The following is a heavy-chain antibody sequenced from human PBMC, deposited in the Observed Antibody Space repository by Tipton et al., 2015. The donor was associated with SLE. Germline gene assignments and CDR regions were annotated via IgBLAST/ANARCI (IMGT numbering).Heavy chain of an antibody. D-gene: IGHD3-3*01. Sequence: QLVQSGGGVVQPGRSLRLSCAASGFTFSSYAMRWVRRAPGKGLEWVAVISYDGSNKYYADSVKGRFTISRDNSKNTLYLQMNSLRTEDTAVYYCARDRRVQFLEWFLDYWGQGTLVTVSS. CDR1: GFTFSSYA. J-gene: IGHJ4*02. V-gene: IGHV3-30-3*01. CDR2: ISYDGSNK. CDR3: ARDRRVQFLEWFLDY.